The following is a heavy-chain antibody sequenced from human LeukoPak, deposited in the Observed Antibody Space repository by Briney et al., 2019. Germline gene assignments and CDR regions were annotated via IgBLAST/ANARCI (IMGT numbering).Heavy chain of an antibody. CDR3: ARGYPVSGSHAFAI. CDR1: GFTFSNYG. J-gene: IGHJ3*02. Sequence: PGRSLRLSCAASGFTFSNYGMHWVRQAPGKGLEWVAVIWYDGSNKYYADSVRGRFTISRDNSKNTLYLQMDSLRAEDTAVYSCARGYPVSGSHAFAIWGQGTMVTVSS. CDR2: IWYDGSNK. V-gene: IGHV3-33*01. D-gene: IGHD3-10*01.